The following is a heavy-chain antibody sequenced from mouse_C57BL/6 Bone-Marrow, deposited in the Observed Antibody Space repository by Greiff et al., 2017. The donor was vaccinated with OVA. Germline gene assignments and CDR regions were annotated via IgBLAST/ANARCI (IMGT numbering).Heavy chain of an antibody. CDR2: IDPNSGGT. Sequence: QVQLKQPGAELVKPGASVKLSCKASGYTFTSYWMHWVKQRPGRGLEWIGRIDPNSGGTKYNEKFKSKATLTVDKPSSTAYMQLSSLTSEDSAVYYCALITTVRYFDVWGTGTTVTVSS. CDR1: GYTFTSYW. V-gene: IGHV1-72*01. CDR3: ALITTVRYFDV. D-gene: IGHD1-1*01. J-gene: IGHJ1*03.